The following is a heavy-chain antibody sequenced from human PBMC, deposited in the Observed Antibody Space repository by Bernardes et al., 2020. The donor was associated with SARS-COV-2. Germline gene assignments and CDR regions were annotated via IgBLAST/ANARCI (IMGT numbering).Heavy chain of an antibody. D-gene: IGHD1-1*01. V-gene: IGHV1-69*13. Sequence: SVKVSCKASGGTFSSYAISWVRQAPGQGLEWMGGIIPIFGTANYAQKFQGRVTITADESTSTAYMELSSPRSEDTAVYYCARDKLAPGAFDIWGQGTMVTVSS. CDR1: GGTFSSYA. CDR2: IIPIFGTA. CDR3: ARDKLAPGAFDI. J-gene: IGHJ3*02.